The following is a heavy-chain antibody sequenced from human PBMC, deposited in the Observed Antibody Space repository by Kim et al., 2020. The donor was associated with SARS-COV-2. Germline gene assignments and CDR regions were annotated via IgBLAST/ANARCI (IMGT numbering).Heavy chain of an antibody. V-gene: IGHV6-1*01. J-gene: IGHJ4*02. CDR3: ARGLTTIDY. CDR2: WYK. Sequence: WYKDYAVSVKSRITIHPDTSKNQFSLQLNSVTPEDTAVYYYARGLTTIDYWGQGTLVTVSS. D-gene: IGHD3-3*01.